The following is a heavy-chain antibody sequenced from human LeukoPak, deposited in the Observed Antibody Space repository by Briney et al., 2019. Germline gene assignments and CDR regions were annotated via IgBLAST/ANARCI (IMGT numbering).Heavy chain of an antibody. CDR1: GYTFTGYY. Sequence: ASVKVSCKPSGYTFTGYYIHWVRQAPGQGLEWMGRINPNSGGTNSAQKFQGRVTMTRDTSISTAYMALSGLRSDDTAVYYCASLYDIVGTTVDYWGQGTLVTVSS. J-gene: IGHJ4*02. CDR3: ASLYDIVGTTVDY. CDR2: INPNSGGT. D-gene: IGHD1-26*01. V-gene: IGHV1-2*06.